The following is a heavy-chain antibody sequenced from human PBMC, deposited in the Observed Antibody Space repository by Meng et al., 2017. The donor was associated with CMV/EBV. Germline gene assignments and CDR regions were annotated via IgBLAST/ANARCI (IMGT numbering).Heavy chain of an antibody. CDR2: MNPNSGNT. J-gene: IGHJ5*02. D-gene: IGHD4-17*01. CDR1: GYTFTSYD. CDR3: ARGNGDYLFGWFDP. V-gene: IGHV1-8*01. Sequence: ASVMVSCKASGYTFTSYDINWVRQPTGQGLEWMGWMNPNSGNTGYAQKFQGRVTMTRNTSISTAYMELSSLISEDTAVYYCARGNGDYLFGWFDPWGQGTLVTVSS.